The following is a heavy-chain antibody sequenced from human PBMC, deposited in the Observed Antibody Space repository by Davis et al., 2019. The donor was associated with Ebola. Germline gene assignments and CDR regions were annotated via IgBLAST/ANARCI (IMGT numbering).Heavy chain of an antibody. Sequence: ASVTVSCKASGYTFTSYGISWVRQAPGQGLEWMGWISAYNGNTNYAQKLQGRVTMTTDTSTSTAYMELRSLRSDDTAVYYCARDFFATLVPAAKWFDPWGQGTLVTVSS. D-gene: IGHD2-2*01. CDR3: ARDFFATLVPAAKWFDP. J-gene: IGHJ5*02. CDR1: GYTFTSYG. V-gene: IGHV1-18*01. CDR2: ISAYNGNT.